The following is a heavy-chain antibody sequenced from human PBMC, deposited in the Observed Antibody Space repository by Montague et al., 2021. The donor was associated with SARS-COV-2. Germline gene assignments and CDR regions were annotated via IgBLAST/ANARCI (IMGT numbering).Heavy chain of an antibody. J-gene: IGHJ4*02. CDR2: GKT. CDR3: ARREDYYGSGSYPN. D-gene: IGHD3-10*01. V-gene: IGHV4-39*01. Sequence: GKTNYNPSLKSRVTISVDTFKYQFSLKLSSVTAADTAVYYCARREDYYGSGSYPNWGQGTLVTVSS.